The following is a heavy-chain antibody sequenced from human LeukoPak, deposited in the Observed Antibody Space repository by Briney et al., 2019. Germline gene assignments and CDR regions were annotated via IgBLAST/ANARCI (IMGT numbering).Heavy chain of an antibody. J-gene: IGHJ5*02. D-gene: IGHD5-12*01. CDR2: INASGST. CDR1: GGSISSYY. V-gene: IGHV4-4*07. CDR3: ARGMAVAYDYNWFDP. Sequence: SETLSLTCSVSGGSISSYYWSWIRQTAGKGLEWIGRINASGSTRFNPSLKSRVTMSVDTSKNQFSLKLSSVTAADTAVYFCARGMAVAYDYNWFDPWGQGTLVTVSS.